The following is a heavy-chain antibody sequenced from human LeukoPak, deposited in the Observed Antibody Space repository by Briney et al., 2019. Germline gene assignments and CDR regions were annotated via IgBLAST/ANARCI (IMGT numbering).Heavy chain of an antibody. J-gene: IGHJ4*02. V-gene: IGHV4-34*01. D-gene: IGHD3-10*01. CDR1: GGSFSGYY. CDR3: AREDMVRGKFPHFDY. CDR2: INHSGST. Sequence: SETLSLTCAVYGGSFSGYYWSWLRQPPGKGLEWIGEINHSGSTNYNPSLKSRVTISVDTSKNQFSLKLSSVTAADTAVYYCAREDMVRGKFPHFDYWGQGTLVTVSS.